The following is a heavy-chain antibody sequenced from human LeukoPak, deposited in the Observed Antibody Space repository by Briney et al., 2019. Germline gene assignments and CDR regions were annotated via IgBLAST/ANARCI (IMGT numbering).Heavy chain of an antibody. D-gene: IGHD4-17*01. V-gene: IGHV1-69*13. CDR3: AREGDPFGYGDRRFDY. CDR1: GGTFSSYA. Sequence: SVKVSCTASGGTFSSYAISWVRQAPGQGLEWMGGIIPIFGTANYAQKFRGRVTITADESTSTAYMELSSLRSEDTAVYYCAREGDPFGYGDRRFDYWGQGTLVTVSS. J-gene: IGHJ4*02. CDR2: IIPIFGTA.